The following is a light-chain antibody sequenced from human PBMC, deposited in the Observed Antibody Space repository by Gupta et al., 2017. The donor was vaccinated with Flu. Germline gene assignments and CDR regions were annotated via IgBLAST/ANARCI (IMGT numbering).Light chain of an antibody. Sequence: SITISCTGTSSDVGGYNYVSWYQQHPGKAPKLMISEVSNRPSGVSNRFSGSKSGNTASLTISGLQAEDEADYYCSSSTSSSTWVFGGGTKLTVL. CDR2: EVS. J-gene: IGLJ3*02. CDR3: SSSTSSSTWV. CDR1: SSDVGGYNY. V-gene: IGLV2-14*01.